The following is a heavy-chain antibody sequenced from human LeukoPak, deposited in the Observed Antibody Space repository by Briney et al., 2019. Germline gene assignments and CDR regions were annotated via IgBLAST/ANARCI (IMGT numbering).Heavy chain of an antibody. J-gene: IGHJ4*02. D-gene: IGHD5-18*01. CDR2: IYYSGST. V-gene: IGHV4-59*01. CDR3: ARGQQLFDY. CDR1: GGSISSYY. Sequence: SETLSLTCTVSGGSISSYYWSWIRQPPGKGLEWIGYIYYSGSTNYNPSLESRVTISVDTSKNQFSLKLSSVTAADTAVYYCARGQQLFDYWGQGTLVTVSS.